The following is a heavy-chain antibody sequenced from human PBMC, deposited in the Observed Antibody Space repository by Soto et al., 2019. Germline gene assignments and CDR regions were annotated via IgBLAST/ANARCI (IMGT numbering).Heavy chain of an antibody. CDR1: GFTFSSYA. D-gene: IGHD2-15*01. J-gene: IGHJ4*02. Sequence: GGSLRLSCAASGFTFSSYAMHWVRQAPGKGLEWVAVISYDGSNKYYADSVKGRFTTSRDNSKNTLYLQMNSLRAEDTAVYYCARDLSTVVVAAAKYWGQGTLVTVSS. V-gene: IGHV3-30-3*01. CDR2: ISYDGSNK. CDR3: ARDLSTVVVAAAKY.